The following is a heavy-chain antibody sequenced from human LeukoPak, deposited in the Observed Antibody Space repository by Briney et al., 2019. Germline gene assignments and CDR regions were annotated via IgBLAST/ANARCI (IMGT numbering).Heavy chain of an antibody. J-gene: IGHJ5*02. CDR1: GGSISSGGYY. CDR2: IYYSGST. Sequence: SQTLSLTCTVSGGSISSGGYYWSWIRQHPGKGLEWIGYIYYSGSTYYNPSLKSRVTISVDTSKNQFSLKLSSVTAADTAVYYCARELTTVRPPDNWFDPWGQRTLVTVSS. CDR3: ARELTTVRPPDNWFDP. V-gene: IGHV4-31*03. D-gene: IGHD4-17*01.